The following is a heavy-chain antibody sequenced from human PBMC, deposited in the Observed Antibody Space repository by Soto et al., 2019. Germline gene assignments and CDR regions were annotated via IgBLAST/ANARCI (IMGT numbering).Heavy chain of an antibody. V-gene: IGHV6-1*01. CDR3: ARTRFRHQVHCFDS. CDR1: GDSVSSNTIA. J-gene: IGHJ5*01. Sequence: QVQLQQSGPGLVKPSQTLSLTCAISGDSVSSNTIAWNWIRQSPSRGLEWLGRTYYRSKWYDDYAESVKRRITIHPATSKTQSSLHLNSVTLEDTAVYYGARTRFRHQVHCFDSWGQGTLVTVSS. D-gene: IGHD1-1*01. CDR2: TYYRSKWYD.